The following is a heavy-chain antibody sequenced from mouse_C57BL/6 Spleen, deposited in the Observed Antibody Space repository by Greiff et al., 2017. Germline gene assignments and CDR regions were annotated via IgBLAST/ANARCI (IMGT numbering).Heavy chain of an antibody. CDR3: ARWNYYGSSYEAMDY. D-gene: IGHD1-1*01. CDR2: IYPRSGNT. J-gene: IGHJ4*01. CDR1: GYTFTSYG. Sequence: LVESGAELARPGASVKLSCKASGYTFTSYGISWVKQRTGQGLEWIGEIYPRSGNTYYNEKFKGKATLTADKSSSTAYMELRSLTSEDSAVYFCARWNYYGSSYEAMDYWGQGTSVTVSS. V-gene: IGHV1-81*01.